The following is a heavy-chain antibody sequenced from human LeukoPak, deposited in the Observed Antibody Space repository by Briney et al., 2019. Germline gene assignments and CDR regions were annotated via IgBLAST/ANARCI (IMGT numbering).Heavy chain of an antibody. CDR2: ISYDGSNK. V-gene: IGHV3-30*18. J-gene: IGHJ4*02. D-gene: IGHD2-15*01. CDR3: AKSVVAALDYFDY. Sequence: GRSLRPTFSTTGFTLHHYRLHWVRLVHGHGLDYVAVISYDGSNKYYADSVKGRFTISRDNSKNTLYLQMNSLRAEDTAVYSCAKSVVAALDYFDYWGQGTLVTVSS. CDR1: GFTLHHYR.